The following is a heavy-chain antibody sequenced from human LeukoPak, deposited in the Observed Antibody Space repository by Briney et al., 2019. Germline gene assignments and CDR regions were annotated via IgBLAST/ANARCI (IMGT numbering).Heavy chain of an antibody. CDR3: AKDLIMGTIGDFDY. J-gene: IGHJ4*02. CDR1: GFTVSSNY. CDR2: IYSGGST. V-gene: IGHV3-66*01. Sequence: PGGSLRLSCAASGFTVSSNYMSWVRQAPGKGLEWVSVIYSGGSTYYADSVKGRFTISRDNSKNTLYLQMNSLRAEDTAVYYCAKDLIMGTIGDFDYWGQGTLVTVSS. D-gene: IGHD4-17*01.